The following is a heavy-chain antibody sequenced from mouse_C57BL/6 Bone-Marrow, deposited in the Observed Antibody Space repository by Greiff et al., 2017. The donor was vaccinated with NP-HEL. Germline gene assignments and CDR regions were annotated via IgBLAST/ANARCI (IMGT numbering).Heavy chain of an antibody. Sequence: QVQLQQSGAELVKPGASVKISCKASGYAFSSYWMNWVKQRPGKGLEWIGQIYPGDGDTNYNGKFKGKATLTADKSSSTAYMQLSSLTSEDSAVYFCASFYDGYLWYFDVWGTGTTVTVSS. CDR3: ASFYDGYLWYFDV. CDR1: GYAFSSYW. D-gene: IGHD2-3*01. CDR2: IYPGDGDT. J-gene: IGHJ1*03. V-gene: IGHV1-80*01.